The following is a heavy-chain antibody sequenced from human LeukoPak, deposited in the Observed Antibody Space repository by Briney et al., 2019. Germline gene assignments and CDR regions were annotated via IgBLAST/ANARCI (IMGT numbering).Heavy chain of an antibody. J-gene: IGHJ3*02. Sequence: PSETLSLTCTVSGGSISSYYWSWIRQPAGKGLEWIGRIYTSGSTNYNPSLKSRVIISVDKSKNQFSLKLSSVTAADTAVYYCARYDYYDSSGLPLDAFDIWGQGTMVTVSS. CDR2: IYTSGST. CDR1: GGSISSYY. CDR3: ARYDYYDSSGLPLDAFDI. V-gene: IGHV4-4*07. D-gene: IGHD3-22*01.